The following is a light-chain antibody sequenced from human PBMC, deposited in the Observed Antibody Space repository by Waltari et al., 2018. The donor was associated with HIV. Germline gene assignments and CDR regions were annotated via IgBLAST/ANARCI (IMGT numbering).Light chain of an antibody. J-gene: IGKJ2*01. V-gene: IGKV1-NL1*01. CDR3: QQYYNIPRT. Sequence: DIQMTQSPSSLSASVGDRVTITCRASQVISNSLAWYQQKPGKAPKLLIFDASRLESGVPSRFSDSGGGADFTLTITTLQAEDFATYFCQQYYNIPRTFGQGTEVEV. CDR2: DAS. CDR1: QVISNS.